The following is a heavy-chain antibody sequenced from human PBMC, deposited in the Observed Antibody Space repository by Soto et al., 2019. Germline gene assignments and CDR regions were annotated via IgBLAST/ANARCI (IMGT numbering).Heavy chain of an antibody. J-gene: IGHJ6*02. Sequence: GWSLRLSCVSSVFTFIAYYMRWIRQAPGKGLEWVAYISSSSSYTNYADSVKGRFTISRDNAKNPLSLQINSLRAEDTAVYYCARDRGNWDFWSGYYPYYYYYGMDVWGQGTTVTVS. D-gene: IGHD3-3*01. CDR2: ISSSSSYT. CDR3: ARDRGNWDFWSGYYPYYYYYGMDV. CDR1: VFTFIAYY. V-gene: IGHV3-11*06.